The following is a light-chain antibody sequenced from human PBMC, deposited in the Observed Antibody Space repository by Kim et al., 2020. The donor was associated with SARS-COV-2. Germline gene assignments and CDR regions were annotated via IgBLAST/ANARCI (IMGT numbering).Light chain of an antibody. V-gene: IGLV2-23*02. J-gene: IGLJ3*02. CDR3: CSYAGSSTWV. Sequence: GQSITTSSPGTSSDVGSYNLVSWYQQHPGKAPKLMIYEVSKRPSGVSNRFSGSKSGNTASLTISGLQAEDEADYYCCSYAGSSTWVYGGGTQLTVL. CDR2: EVS. CDR1: SSDVGSYNL.